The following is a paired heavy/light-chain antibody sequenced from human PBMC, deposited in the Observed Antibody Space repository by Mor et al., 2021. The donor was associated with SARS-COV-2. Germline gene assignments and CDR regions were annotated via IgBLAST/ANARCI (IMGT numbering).Light chain of an antibody. V-gene: IGKV3-11*01. CDR2: DAS. J-gene: IGKJ4*01. CDR1: QSVSSY. Sequence: EIVLTQSPATLSLSPGERATLSCRASQSVSSYLAWYQQKPGQAPRLLIYDASNRATGIPARFSGSGSGTDFTLTISSLEPEDFAVYYCQQRRNWLTFGGGTKVEIK. CDR3: QQRRNWLT.
Heavy chain of an antibody. CDR1: GGSISSSSYY. CDR3: ARHLFDILTGPSPYYFDY. J-gene: IGHJ4*02. Sequence: QLQLQESGPGLVKPSETLSLTCTVSGGSISSSSYYWGWIRQPPGKGLEWIGTIYSSGSTYYNPSPSLKSRVTISVDASKNQFSLKLSSVTAADTAVYYCARHLFDILTGPSPYYFDYWGQGTLVTVSS. D-gene: IGHD3-9*01. CDR2: IYSSGST. V-gene: IGHV4-39*01.